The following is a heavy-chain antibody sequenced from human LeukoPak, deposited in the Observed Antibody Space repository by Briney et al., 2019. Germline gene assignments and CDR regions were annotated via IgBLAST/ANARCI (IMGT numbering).Heavy chain of an antibody. CDR1: GFTFSIYS. Sequence: GGSLRLSCAASGFTFSIYSMNWVRQAPGKGLEWVSSISSSSSYIYHADSVKGRFTISRDNAKNSLYLQMSSLRAEDTAVYYCARDNSSGYYYIELDYWGQGTLVTVSS. CDR3: ARDNSSGYYYIELDY. J-gene: IGHJ4*02. V-gene: IGHV3-21*01. CDR2: ISSSSSYI. D-gene: IGHD3-22*01.